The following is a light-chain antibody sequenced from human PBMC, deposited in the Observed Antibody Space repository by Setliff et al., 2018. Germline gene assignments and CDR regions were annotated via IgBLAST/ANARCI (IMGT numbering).Light chain of an antibody. V-gene: IGLV1-40*01. J-gene: IGLJ1*01. CDR3: QSYGGSLSGYV. Sequence: QSVLTQPPSVSGAPGQRVTISCAGRSSNIGTGYDVHWYQQLPGTAPKLLIYGNNIRPSGVPDRFSGSQSGTSSSEWSPVMAREADYYCQSYGGSLSGYVFGSGTKVTVL. CDR1: SSNIGTGYD. CDR2: GNN.